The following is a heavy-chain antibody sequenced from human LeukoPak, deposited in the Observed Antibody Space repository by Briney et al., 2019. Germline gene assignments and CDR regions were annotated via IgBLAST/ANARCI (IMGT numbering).Heavy chain of an antibody. Sequence: ASVKVSCKASGYTFTSYYMHWVRQAPGQGLEWMGIINPSGGSTSYAQKFQGRVTMTTGTSTSTAYMELRSLRSDDTAVYYCARDHVHTGDFDYWGQGTLVTVSS. V-gene: IGHV1-46*01. CDR2: INPSGGST. J-gene: IGHJ4*02. CDR3: ARDHVHTGDFDY. CDR1: GYTFTSYY.